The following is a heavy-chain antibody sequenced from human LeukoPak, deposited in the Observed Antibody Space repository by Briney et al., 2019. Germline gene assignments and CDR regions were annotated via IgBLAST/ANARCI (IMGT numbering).Heavy chain of an antibody. V-gene: IGHV3-23*01. CDR2: ISGSGGST. D-gene: IGHD2-15*01. CDR3: ARDPGIGGRNAIDY. CDR1: GFTFSSYA. J-gene: IGHJ4*02. Sequence: GGSLRLSCAASGFTFSSYAMSWVRQAPGKGLEWVSAISGSGGSTYYADSVKGRFTISRDNSKNTLYLQMNSLRAEDTAVCYCARDPGIGGRNAIDYWGQGTLVTVSS.